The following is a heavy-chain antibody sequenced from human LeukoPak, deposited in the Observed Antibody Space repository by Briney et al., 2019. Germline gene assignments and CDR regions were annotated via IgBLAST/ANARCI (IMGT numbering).Heavy chain of an antibody. CDR2: IYSGDTT. CDR3: ASILRSSSGYYFDY. V-gene: IGHV3-66*01. CDR1: GCTVSTNY. J-gene: IGHJ4*02. D-gene: IGHD3-10*01. Sequence: GGSLRLSCAASGCTVSTNYMSWVRQAPGKGLELVSVIYSGDTTFYADSVRGKFTISRDNSKNTLYLQMNSLRAEDTAVYYCASILRSSSGYYFDYWGQGTLVTVSS.